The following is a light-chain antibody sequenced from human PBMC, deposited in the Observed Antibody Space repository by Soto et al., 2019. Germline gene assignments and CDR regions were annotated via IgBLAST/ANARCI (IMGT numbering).Light chain of an antibody. Sequence: EIVLTQSPGTLSLSPGERATLSCRASQSVSSSYLAWYQQKPGQAPRLLIYGASNRATGIPDRFSGSGTGTDFNLTISRLEPEDFAVYYCQHYGSSPLTFGGGTKVDIK. CDR3: QHYGSSPLT. CDR2: GAS. J-gene: IGKJ4*01. V-gene: IGKV3-20*01. CDR1: QSVSSSY.